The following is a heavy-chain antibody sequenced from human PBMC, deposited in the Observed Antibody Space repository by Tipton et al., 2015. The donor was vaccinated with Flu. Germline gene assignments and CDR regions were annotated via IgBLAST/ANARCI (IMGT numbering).Heavy chain of an antibody. D-gene: IGHD6-13*01. J-gene: IGHJ2*01. CDR1: GDSISSYY. Sequence: TLSLTCTVSGDSISSYYCTWIRQPAGKGLEWIGRISTSGNTNYNPSLKSRVTMSVDTSKNQFSLKLTSVTAADTAVYYRARDLSSSSLLDWYFHLWGRGTLVTVSS. CDR2: ISTSGNT. V-gene: IGHV4-4*07. CDR3: ARDLSSSSLLDWYFHL.